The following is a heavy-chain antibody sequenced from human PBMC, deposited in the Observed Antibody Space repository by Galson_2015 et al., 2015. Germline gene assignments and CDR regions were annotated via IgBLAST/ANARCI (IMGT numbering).Heavy chain of an antibody. J-gene: IGHJ3*01. CDR3: ARNWDSSTLLGNAFDV. Sequence: LSLTCTVSGGSISTSTHYWHWIRQPPGRGLEWVGNSHYSGITYYNPSLKGRVSISVDTSKNQFSLRLTSVTAADTALYFCARNWDSSTLLGNAFDVWGQGTMVTVTS. V-gene: IGHV4-39*01. CDR2: SHYSGIT. CDR1: GGSISTSTHY. D-gene: IGHD2-2*01.